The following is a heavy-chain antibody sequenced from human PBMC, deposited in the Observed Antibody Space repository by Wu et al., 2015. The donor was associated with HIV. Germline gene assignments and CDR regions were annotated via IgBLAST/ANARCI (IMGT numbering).Heavy chain of an antibody. V-gene: IGHV4-30-4*01. D-gene: IGHD5-24*01. CDR1: GGSISSDNYF. J-gene: IGHJ3*02. Sequence: QVQLQESGPGLLKPSQTLSLTCTVSGGSISSDNYFWSWIRHLPGRGLEWIGYIHYRGSAYYNPSLESRSTLSIDTSKNQFSLDLRSVTAADTAVYCAREVNVRDDTDAFDIWGQGTMVTVSS. CDR2: IHYRGSA. CDR3: AREVNVRDDTDAFDI.